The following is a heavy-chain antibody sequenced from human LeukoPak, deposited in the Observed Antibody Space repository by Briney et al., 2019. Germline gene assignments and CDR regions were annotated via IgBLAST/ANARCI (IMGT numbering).Heavy chain of an antibody. J-gene: IGHJ4*02. CDR3: AKSRLWARVVAATPRTFDY. CDR1: GFTFSSYA. CDR2: ISGSGGST. V-gene: IGHV3-23*01. D-gene: IGHD2-15*01. Sequence: GGSLRLSCAASGFTFSSYAMSWVRQAPGKGLEWVSAISGSGGSTYYADSMNGRFTISRDNSKNTLYLQMNSLRAEDTAVYYGAKSRLWARVVAATPRTFDYWGQGTLVTVSS.